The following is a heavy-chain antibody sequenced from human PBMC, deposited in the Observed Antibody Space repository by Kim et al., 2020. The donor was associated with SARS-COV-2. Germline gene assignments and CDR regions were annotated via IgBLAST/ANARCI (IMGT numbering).Heavy chain of an antibody. CDR3: AKDWPRRKYSSSWTFDY. CDR2: ISGSGGST. J-gene: IGHJ4*02. CDR1: GFTFSSYA. D-gene: IGHD6-13*01. Sequence: GGSLRLSCAASGFTFSSYAMSWVRQAPGKGLEWVSAISGSGGSTYYADSVKGRFTISRDNSKNTLYLQMNSMRAEDTAVYYCAKDWPRRKYSSSWTFDYWRQSTLLPVPS. V-gene: IGHV3-23*01.